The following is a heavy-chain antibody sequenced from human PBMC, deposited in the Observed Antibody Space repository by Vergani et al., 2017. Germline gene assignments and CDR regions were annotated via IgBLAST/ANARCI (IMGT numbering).Heavy chain of an antibody. CDR1: GGTFSSYA. D-gene: IGHD2-15*01. CDR3: ARVNIVVVVAATSPDYYYYGMDV. CDR2: IMPIFGIA. J-gene: IGHJ6*02. Sequence: QVQLVQSGAEVKKPGSSVKVSCKASGGTFSSYAISWVRQAPGHGLEWMGGIMPIFGIANYAQKFQGRVTITADKSTSTAYMELSSLRSEDTAVYYCARVNIVVVVAATSPDYYYYGMDVWGQGTTVTVSS. V-gene: IGHV1-69*17.